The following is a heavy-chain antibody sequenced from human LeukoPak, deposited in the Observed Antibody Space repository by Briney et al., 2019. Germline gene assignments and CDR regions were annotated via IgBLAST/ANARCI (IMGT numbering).Heavy chain of an antibody. D-gene: IGHD6-19*01. J-gene: IGHJ4*02. V-gene: IGHV3-73*01. CDR1: GFTFSGSA. CDR2: IRSKANRYAT. Sequence: PGGSLRLSCAACGFTFSGSAVHGVRQAAGKGLEWVGRIRSKANRYATAYPASVKGTFTISRDDSKNTAYLQMNSLKTEDTAVYYCTSVLPGYSSGWFDWGQGTLVTVSS. CDR3: TSVLPGYSSGWFD.